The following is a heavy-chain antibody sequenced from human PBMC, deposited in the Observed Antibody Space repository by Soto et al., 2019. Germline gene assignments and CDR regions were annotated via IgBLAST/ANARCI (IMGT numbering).Heavy chain of an antibody. V-gene: IGHV3-74*01. J-gene: IGHJ5*02. CDR2: INSDGSST. D-gene: IGHD6-6*01. Sequence: PGGSLRLSCAASGFTFISDWMHWVRQAPGKGLVWVSRINSDGSSTSYADSVKGRFTISRDNAKNTLYLQMNSLRAEDTAVYYCARDLRYSSSNWFDPWGQGTLVSVYS. CDR3: ARDLRYSSSNWFDP. CDR1: GFTFISDW.